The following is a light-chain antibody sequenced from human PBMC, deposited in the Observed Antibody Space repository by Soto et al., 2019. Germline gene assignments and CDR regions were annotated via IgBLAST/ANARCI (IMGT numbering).Light chain of an antibody. CDR3: CSALSNSYVV. CDR1: SSDVGTSHL. V-gene: IGLV2-23*01. CDR2: EGS. Sequence: QSALTQPASVSGSPGQSITISCTGTSSDVGTSHLVSWYQHHPGNAPKLIIFEGSVRPSGVSTRFSGSKSDNTASLTISGLQAEDEAEYYCCSALSNSYVVFGGGTQLTVL. J-gene: IGLJ2*01.